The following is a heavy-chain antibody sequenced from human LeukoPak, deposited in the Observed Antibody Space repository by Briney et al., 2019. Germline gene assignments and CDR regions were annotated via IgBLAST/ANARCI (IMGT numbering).Heavy chain of an antibody. V-gene: IGHV1-24*01. J-gene: IGHJ4*02. CDR1: GYTFTGYY. Sequence: VASVTVSCKASGYTFTGYYMHWVRQAPGKGLEWMGGFDPEDGETIYAQKFQGRVTMTEDTSTDTAYMELSSLRSEDTAVYYCATGTMVLVMDYWGQGTLVTVSS. CDR3: ATGTMVLVMDY. CDR2: FDPEDGET. D-gene: IGHD3-10*01.